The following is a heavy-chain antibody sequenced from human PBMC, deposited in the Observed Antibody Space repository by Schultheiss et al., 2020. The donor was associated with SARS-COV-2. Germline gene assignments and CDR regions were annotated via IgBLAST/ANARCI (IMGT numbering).Heavy chain of an antibody. J-gene: IGHJ4*02. V-gene: IGHV1-8*02. Sequence: ASVKVSCKASGYTFTGYYMHWVRQAPGQGLEWMGWMHPHSGNTGHAQKFQGRVTMTSNSSISTVYMELSSLRSDDTAVYYCARGRSWTDYWGQGTLVTVSS. CDR1: GYTFTGYY. CDR2: MHPHSGNT. D-gene: IGHD1-26*01. CDR3: ARGRSWTDY.